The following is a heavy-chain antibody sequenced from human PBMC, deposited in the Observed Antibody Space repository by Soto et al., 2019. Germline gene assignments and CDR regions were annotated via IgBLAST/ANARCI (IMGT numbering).Heavy chain of an antibody. CDR1: GGSISSSRYY. Sequence: QLQLQESGPGLVKPSETLSLTCTVSGGSISSSRYYWGWIRQPPGKGPEWIGSISYSGSTYYIPSLTGRVTLSVDTAKNQFALKLRSVSAADTAVYYCARHRGRISLTDYWGQGTLVTVSS. CDR3: ARHRGRISLTDY. D-gene: IGHD2-15*01. J-gene: IGHJ4*02. CDR2: ISYSGST. V-gene: IGHV4-39*01.